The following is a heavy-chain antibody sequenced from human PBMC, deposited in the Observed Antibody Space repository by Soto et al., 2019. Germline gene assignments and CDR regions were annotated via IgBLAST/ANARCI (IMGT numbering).Heavy chain of an antibody. J-gene: IGHJ4*02. Sequence: APVKVSCKASGFTFTRSAVQCVRQARGQRLEWIGWIVVGSGNTNYAQKFQERVTITRDMSTSTAYMELSSLRSEDTAVYYCATPCSSDEGFDYWGQGTLVTVSS. V-gene: IGHV1-58*01. D-gene: IGHD3-22*01. CDR3: ATPCSSDEGFDY. CDR2: IVVGSGNT. CDR1: GFTFTRSA.